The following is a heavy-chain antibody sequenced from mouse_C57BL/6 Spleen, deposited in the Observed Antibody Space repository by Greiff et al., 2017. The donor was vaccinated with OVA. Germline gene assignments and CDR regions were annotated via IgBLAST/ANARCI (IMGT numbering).Heavy chain of an antibody. V-gene: IGHV1-63*01. J-gene: IGHJ2*01. CDR2: IYPGGGYT. Sequence: VKLVESGAELVRPGTSVKMSCKASGYTFTNYWIGWAKQRPGHGLEWIGDIYPGGGYTNYNEKFKGKATLTADKSSSTAYMQFSSLTSEDSAIYYCARSERVYFDYWGQGTTLTVSS. CDR3: ARSERVYFDY. CDR1: GYTFTNYW.